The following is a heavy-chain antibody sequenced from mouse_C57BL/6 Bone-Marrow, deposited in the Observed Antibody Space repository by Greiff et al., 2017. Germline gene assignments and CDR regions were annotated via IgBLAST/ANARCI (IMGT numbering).Heavy chain of an antibody. CDR2: IYPRSGNT. CDR3: ARGDSYYFEY. V-gene: IGHV1-81*01. J-gene: IGHJ2*01. Sequence: VQGVESGAELARPGASVKLSCKASGYTFTSYGISWVKQRTGQGLEWIGEIYPRSGNTYYNEKFKGKATLTADKSSSTAYMELRSLTSEDSAVYFCARGDSYYFEYWGQGTTLTVSS. CDR1: GYTFTSYG.